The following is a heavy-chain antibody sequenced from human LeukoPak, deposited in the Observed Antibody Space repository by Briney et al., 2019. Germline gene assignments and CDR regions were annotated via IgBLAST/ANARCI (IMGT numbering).Heavy chain of an antibody. D-gene: IGHD6-19*01. J-gene: IGHJ4*02. CDR2: IISTGGST. CDR3: AKGYSSGWRTYFDY. Sequence: GGSLRLSCAASGFTFSSCAMSWVRQAPGKGLEWVSGIISTGGSTYYADSVKGRFTISRDNSKSTLSLQMDSLRAEDTAVYYCAKGYSSGWRTYFDYWGQGTLVTVSS. V-gene: IGHV3-23*01. CDR1: GFTFSSCA.